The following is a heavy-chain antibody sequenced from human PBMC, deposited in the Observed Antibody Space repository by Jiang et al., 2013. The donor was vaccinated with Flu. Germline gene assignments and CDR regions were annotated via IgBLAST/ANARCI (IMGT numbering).Heavy chain of an antibody. D-gene: IGHD5-18*01. Sequence: VQLLESGGGVVQPGRSLRLSCAASGFTFSSYGMHWVRQAPGKGLEWVAVISYDGSNKYYADSVKGRFTISRDNSKNTLYLQMNSLRAEDTAVYYCAKGHGYSYALDAFDIWGQGTMVTVSS. CDR3: AKGHGYSYALDAFDI. CDR2: ISYDGSNK. J-gene: IGHJ3*02. CDR1: GFTFSSYG. V-gene: IGHV3-30*18.